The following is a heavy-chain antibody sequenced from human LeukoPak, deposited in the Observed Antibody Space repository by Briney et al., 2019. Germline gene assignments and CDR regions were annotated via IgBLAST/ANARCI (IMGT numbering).Heavy chain of an antibody. CDR3: AVLPPYCSSTSCYGFLYDYVWGSRDTPREVDY. D-gene: IGHD2-2*01. CDR1: GYTFTSYG. Sequence: GASVKVSCKASGYTFTSYGISWVRQAPGQGLEWMGWISAYNGNTNYAQKLQGRVTMTTDTSTSTAYMELRSLRSDDTAVYYCAVLPPYCSSTSCYGFLYDYVWGSRDTPREVDYWGQGTLVTVSS. V-gene: IGHV1-18*01. J-gene: IGHJ4*02. CDR2: ISAYNGNT.